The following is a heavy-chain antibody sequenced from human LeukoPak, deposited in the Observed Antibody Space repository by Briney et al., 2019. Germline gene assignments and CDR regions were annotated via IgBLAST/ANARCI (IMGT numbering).Heavy chain of an antibody. CDR2: IWYDGSNK. CDR3: ARGSGSSQYYFDY. D-gene: IGHD3-10*01. V-gene: IGHV3-33*01. Sequence: PGRSLRLSCAASGFTFSSYGMHWVRQAPGKGPEWVAVIWYDGSNKYYADSVKGRFTISRDNSKNTLYLQMNSLRAEDTAVYYCARGSGSSQYYFDYWGQGTLVTVSS. CDR1: GFTFSSYG. J-gene: IGHJ4*02.